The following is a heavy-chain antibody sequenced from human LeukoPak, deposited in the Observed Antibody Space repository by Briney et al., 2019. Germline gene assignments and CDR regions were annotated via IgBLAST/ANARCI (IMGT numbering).Heavy chain of an antibody. CDR2: ISSSGSTI. V-gene: IGHV3-48*03. D-gene: IGHD6-13*01. CDR1: GFTFSSYE. CDR3: ARAGYSSSWSKFDY. Sequence: PGGSLRLSCAASGFTFSSYEMNWVRQAPGKGLEWVSYISSSGSTIYYADSVKGRFTISRDNAKNSLYLQMNSLRAEDTAVYYCARAGYSSSWSKFDYWGQGTLVTVSS. J-gene: IGHJ4*02.